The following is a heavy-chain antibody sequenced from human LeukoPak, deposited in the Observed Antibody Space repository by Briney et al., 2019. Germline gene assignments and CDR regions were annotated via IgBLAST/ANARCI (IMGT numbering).Heavy chain of an antibody. CDR1: GFSLDDYA. CDR3: VKDMGFDLLKDAFHV. V-gene: IGHV3-9*01. CDR2: ISWDSGNQ. J-gene: IGHJ3*01. Sequence: GGSLRLPCVGSGFSLDDYAMHWVRQVPGKGLEWVSSISWDSGNQAYTDSVKGRFTISRDNDKNSLYLQMNSLRPEDTALYYCVKDMGFDLLKDAFHVWGQGTLVTVSS. D-gene: IGHD3-9*01.